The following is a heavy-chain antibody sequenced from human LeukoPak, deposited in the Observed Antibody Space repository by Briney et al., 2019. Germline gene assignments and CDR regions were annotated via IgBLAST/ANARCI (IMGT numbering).Heavy chain of an antibody. J-gene: IGHJ3*02. D-gene: IGHD2-21*02. CDR3: ARDHFVGGGDCYLWGAFDI. Sequence: SETLSLTCTVSGGSISSYYWSWIRQPPGKGLEWIGYIYYSGSTNYDPSLKSRVTISVDTSKNQFSLKLSSVTAADTAVYYCARDHFVGGGDCYLWGAFDIWGQGTMVTVSS. CDR2: IYYSGST. V-gene: IGHV4-59*01. CDR1: GGSISSYY.